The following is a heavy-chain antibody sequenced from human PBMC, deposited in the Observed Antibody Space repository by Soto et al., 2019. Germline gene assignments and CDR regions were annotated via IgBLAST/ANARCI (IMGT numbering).Heavy chain of an antibody. CDR3: TTFDYSDSSFFDY. CDR1: GFSFTTSA. V-gene: IGHV3-73*01. J-gene: IGHJ4*02. Sequence: EVQLVESGGGLVRPGGSLKLSCAASGFSFTTSAMHWVRQASGKGLEWLGRIRSRSNNYATTYAPSVNGRFTLSRDDSKTTAYLQMYSLKTEDTAVYYCTTFDYSDSSFFDYWGRGTPVTVSS. D-gene: IGHD4-17*01. CDR2: IRSRSNNYAT.